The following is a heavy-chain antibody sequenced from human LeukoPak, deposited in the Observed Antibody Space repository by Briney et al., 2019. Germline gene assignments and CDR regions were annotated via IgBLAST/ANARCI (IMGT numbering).Heavy chain of an antibody. J-gene: IGHJ4*02. Sequence: GGSLRLSCAASGFTFSDYFMTWSRQAPGKGLEWVSYISNSGGTIYYSDSVKGRFTISRDNAKNLLYLEMDSLRAGDTAVYYCARMRSIWYFDHWGQGSLVTVSS. CDR1: GFTFSDYF. CDR3: ARMRSIWYFDH. D-gene: IGHD3-3*02. V-gene: IGHV3-11*01. CDR2: ISNSGGTI.